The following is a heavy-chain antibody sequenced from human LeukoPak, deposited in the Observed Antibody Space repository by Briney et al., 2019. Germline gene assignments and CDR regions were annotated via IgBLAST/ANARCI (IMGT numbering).Heavy chain of an antibody. CDR2: SYASAGDT. D-gene: IGHD4-17*01. J-gene: IGHJ4*02. Sequence: ASVKVSCKASGYDFTNHHVHWTRQAPGQGLEWMGISYASAGDTRFARKFQGRVTMTRDTSTTTVYMDLTTLRSEDTAVYFCATEPPGAYYFDYWGQGTLVSVSS. V-gene: IGHV1-46*01. CDR1: GYDFTNHH. CDR3: ATEPPGAYYFDY.